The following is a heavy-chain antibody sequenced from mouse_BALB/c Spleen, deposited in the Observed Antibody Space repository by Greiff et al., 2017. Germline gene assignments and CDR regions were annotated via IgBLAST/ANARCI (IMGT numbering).Heavy chain of an antibody. J-gene: IGHJ4*01. V-gene: IGHV14-4*02. CDR3: NANPGTGYAMDY. D-gene: IGHD4-1*01. Sequence: EVKLMESGAELVRSGASVKLSCTASGFNIKDYYMHWVKQRPEQGLEWIGWIDPENGDTEYAPKFQGKATMTADTSSNTAYLQLSSLTSEDTAVYYCNANPGTGYAMDYWGQGTSVTVSS. CDR1: GFNIKDYY. CDR2: IDPENGDT.